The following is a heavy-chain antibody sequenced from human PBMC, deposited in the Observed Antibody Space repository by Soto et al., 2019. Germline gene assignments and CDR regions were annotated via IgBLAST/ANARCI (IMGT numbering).Heavy chain of an antibody. D-gene: IGHD3-10*01. V-gene: IGHV4-59*11. CDR1: GGSISSHY. CDR2: IYYTGST. Sequence: SETLSLTCTVSGGSISSHYWTWIRQPPGKGLEWIGYIYYTGSTNYHPSLKSRVTISEDRSKNQFFLKLSSVTAADTAVYYCARGTGGYYYGMDVWGQGATVTVSS. J-gene: IGHJ6*02. CDR3: ARGTGGYYYGMDV.